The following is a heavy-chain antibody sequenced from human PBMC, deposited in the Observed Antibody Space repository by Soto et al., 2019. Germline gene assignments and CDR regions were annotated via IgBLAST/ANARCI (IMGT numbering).Heavy chain of an antibody. V-gene: IGHV3-23*01. D-gene: IGHD3-22*01. Sequence: PGGSLRLSCAASGFTFSSYAMSWVRQAPGKGLEWVSAISGSGGSTYYADSVEGRFTISRDNARNTLYLQMNSLRAEDTAVYYCVRGNYYDSTGYYLIDYWGQGTLVTVSS. J-gene: IGHJ4*02. CDR3: VRGNYYDSTGYYLIDY. CDR2: ISGSGGST. CDR1: GFTFSSYA.